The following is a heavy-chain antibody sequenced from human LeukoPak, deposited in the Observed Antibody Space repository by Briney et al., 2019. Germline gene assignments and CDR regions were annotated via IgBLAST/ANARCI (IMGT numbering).Heavy chain of an antibody. D-gene: IGHD6-6*01. CDR1: GGTFSSYA. V-gene: IGHV1-69*13. Sequence: SVKVSCKASGGTFSSYAISSVRQAPGQGLEWMGGIIPIFGTANYAQKFQGRVTITADESTSTAYMELSSLRSEDTVVYYCARPDSSIAARYDAFDIWGQGTMVTVSS. J-gene: IGHJ3*02. CDR3: ARPDSSIAARYDAFDI. CDR2: IIPIFGTA.